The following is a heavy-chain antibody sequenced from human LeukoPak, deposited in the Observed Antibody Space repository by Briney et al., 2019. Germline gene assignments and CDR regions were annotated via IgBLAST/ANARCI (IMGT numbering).Heavy chain of an antibody. CDR1: GFTVSSNY. D-gene: IGHD6-19*01. CDR3: ARGPSSGWYYFDY. V-gene: IGHV3-53*01. J-gene: IGHJ4*02. Sequence: GGSLRLSCAASGFTVSSNYMSWVRQAPGKGLEWVSVIYSGGSTYYADSVKGRFTISRDNSKNTLYLQMNSLRAEDTAMYYCARGPSSGWYYFDYWGQGTLVTVSS. CDR2: IYSGGST.